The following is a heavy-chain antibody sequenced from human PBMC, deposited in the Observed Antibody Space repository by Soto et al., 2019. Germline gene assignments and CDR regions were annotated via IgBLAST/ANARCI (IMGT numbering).Heavy chain of an antibody. CDR3: AGGYYDYVWGSYPDY. CDR2: ISYDGSNK. D-gene: IGHD3-16*02. Sequence: PGGSLRLSCAASGFTFSSYAMHWVRQAPGKGLEWVAVISYDGSNKYYADSVKGRFTISRDNSKNTLYLQMNSLRAEDTAVYYCAGGYYDYVWGSYPDYWGQGTLVTVSS. J-gene: IGHJ4*02. CDR1: GFTFSSYA. V-gene: IGHV3-30-3*01.